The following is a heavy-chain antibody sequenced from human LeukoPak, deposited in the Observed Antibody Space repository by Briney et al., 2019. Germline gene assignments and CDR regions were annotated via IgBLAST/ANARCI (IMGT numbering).Heavy chain of an antibody. CDR2: IIPIFGTA. V-gene: IGHV1-69*05. D-gene: IGHD1-1*01. Sequence: SVKVSCKASGGTFSSYAISWVRQAPGQGLEWMGGIIPIFGTANYAQKFQGRVTITTDESTSTAYMELSSLRSEDTAVYYCAKLTTRQTWTKYYFDCWGQGTLVTVSS. CDR1: GGTFSSYA. J-gene: IGHJ4*02. CDR3: AKLTTRQTWTKYYFDC.